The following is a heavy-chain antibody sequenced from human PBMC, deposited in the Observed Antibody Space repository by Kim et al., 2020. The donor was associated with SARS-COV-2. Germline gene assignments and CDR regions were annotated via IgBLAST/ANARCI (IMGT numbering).Heavy chain of an antibody. Sequence: ASVKVSCKASGYTFTSYYMHWVRQAPGQGLEWMGIINPSGGSTRYAQKFQGRVTMTRNTSTSTVYMELSSLRSEDTAVYYCAREGTIFGVVVADAFDICGEGKMVTVSS. D-gene: IGHD3-3*01. CDR3: AREGTIFGVVVADAFDI. V-gene: IGHV1-46*01. CDR1: GYTFTSYY. CDR2: INPSGGST. J-gene: IGHJ3*02.